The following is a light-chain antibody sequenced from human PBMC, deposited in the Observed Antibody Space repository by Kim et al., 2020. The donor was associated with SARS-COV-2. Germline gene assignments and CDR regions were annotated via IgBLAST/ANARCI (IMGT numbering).Light chain of an antibody. CDR2: AAS. V-gene: IGKV1-9*01. CDR3: QQVYTYPLS. J-gene: IGKJ4*01. CDR1: QGISSY. Sequence: IQLTQSPSSLSASVGDTVTITCRASQGISSYLAWYQQKPGKAPTLLIYAASTLQSGVPSRFSGSGSGTDFTLIISSLQPEDFATYYCQQVYTYPLSFGGGTKVEIK.